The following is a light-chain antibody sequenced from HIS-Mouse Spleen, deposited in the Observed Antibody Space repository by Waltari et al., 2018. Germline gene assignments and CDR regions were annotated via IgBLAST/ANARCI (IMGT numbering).Light chain of an antibody. Sequence: QSALTQPASVSGSPGQSLTISCPGTRSAVGSYNLVSWYQQHPGKAPKLMIYEGSKRPSGVSNRFSGSKSGNTASLTISGLQAEDEADYYCCSYAGSSTYYVFGTGTKVTVL. V-gene: IGLV2-23*01. J-gene: IGLJ1*01. CDR3: CSYAGSSTYYV. CDR2: EGS. CDR1: RSAVGSYNL.